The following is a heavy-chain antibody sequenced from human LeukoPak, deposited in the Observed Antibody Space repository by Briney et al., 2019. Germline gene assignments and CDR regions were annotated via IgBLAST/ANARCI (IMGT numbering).Heavy chain of an antibody. V-gene: IGHV3-21*01. Sequence: GGSLRLSCAASGFTFSSYSMNWVRQAPGKGLEWVSSISSSSSYIYYADSVKGRFTISRDNAKNSLYLQMNSLRAEDTAVYYCARDPRRSIVVVPAVDYMDVWGKGTTVTVSS. CDR3: ARDPRRSIVVVPAVDYMDV. CDR1: GFTFSSYS. J-gene: IGHJ6*03. D-gene: IGHD2-2*01. CDR2: ISSSSSYI.